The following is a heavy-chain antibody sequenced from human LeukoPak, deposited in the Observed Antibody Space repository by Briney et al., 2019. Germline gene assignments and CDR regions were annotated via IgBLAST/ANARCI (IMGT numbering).Heavy chain of an antibody. CDR2: IYYSGST. V-gene: IGHV4-39*01. CDR1: GGSISSSSYY. CDR3: ARVQRLGECMDV. J-gene: IGHJ6*02. D-gene: IGHD3-10*01. Sequence: PSETLSLTCTVSGGSISSSSYYWGWIRQPPGKGLEWIGSIYYSGSTYYNPSLKSRVTISVDTSKNQFSLKLSSVTAADTAVYYCARVQRLGECMDVWGQGTTVTVS.